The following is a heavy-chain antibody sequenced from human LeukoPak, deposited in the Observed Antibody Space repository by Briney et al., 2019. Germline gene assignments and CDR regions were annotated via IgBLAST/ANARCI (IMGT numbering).Heavy chain of an antibody. CDR2: INPSGGST. J-gene: IGHJ5*02. Sequence: ASVKVSCKASGYTFTSYYMHWVRQAPGQGLEWMGIINPSGGSTSYAQKFQGRVTMTRDTSTSTVYMELRSLRSDDTAVYYCARDGGGSYGINWFDPWGQGTLVTVSS. V-gene: IGHV1-46*01. CDR3: ARDGGGSYGINWFDP. CDR1: GYTFTSYY. D-gene: IGHD1-26*01.